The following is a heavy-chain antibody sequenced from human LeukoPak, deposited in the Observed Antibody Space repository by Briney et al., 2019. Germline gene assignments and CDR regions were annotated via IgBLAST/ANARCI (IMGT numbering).Heavy chain of an antibody. J-gene: IGHJ6*03. V-gene: IGHV4-39*07. CDR1: GGSISSSSYY. Sequence: PSETLSLTCTVSGGSISSSSYYWGWIRQPPGKGLEWIGSIYYSGSTYYNPSLKSRVTISVDTSKNQFSLKLSSVTAADTAVYYCARERYSNYMDVWGKGTTVTVSS. CDR3: ARERYSNYMDV. D-gene: IGHD1-14*01. CDR2: IYYSGST.